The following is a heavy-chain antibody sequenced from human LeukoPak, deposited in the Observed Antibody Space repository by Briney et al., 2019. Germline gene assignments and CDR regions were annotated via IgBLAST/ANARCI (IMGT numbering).Heavy chain of an antibody. V-gene: IGHV3-11*01. CDR2: ISSSGSTI. D-gene: IGHD6-13*01. CDR3: ARDKIAAAGTDYYYGMDV. Sequence: GGALRLSCAASGFTFSDYYMSWIRQAPGKGLEGVSYISSSGSTIYYADSVKGRFPISRDNAKNSLYLQMNSLRAEDTAVYHCARDKIAAAGTDYYYGMDVWGQGTTVTVSS. CDR1: GFTFSDYY. J-gene: IGHJ6*02.